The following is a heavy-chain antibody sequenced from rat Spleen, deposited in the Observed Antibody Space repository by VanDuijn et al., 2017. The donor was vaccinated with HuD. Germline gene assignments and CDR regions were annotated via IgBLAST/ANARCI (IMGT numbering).Heavy chain of an antibody. J-gene: IGHJ4*01. CDR1: GFTFSDFA. D-gene: IGHD1-7*01. Sequence: EVQLVESGGGLVQPGRSLTLSCAASGFTFSDFAMAWVRQAPKEGLEWVATIIYDGSSTYYRDSVKGRFTISRDNAETTLYLQMDSLRSEDTATYYCARTPYYGYYFDYWGQGASVTVSS. CDR2: IIYDGSST. CDR3: ARTPYYGYYFDY. V-gene: IGHV5-17*01.